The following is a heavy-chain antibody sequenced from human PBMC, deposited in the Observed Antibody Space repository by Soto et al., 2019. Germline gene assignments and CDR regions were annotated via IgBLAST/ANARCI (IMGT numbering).Heavy chain of an antibody. CDR1: GYTFTSYG. Sequence: QVQLVQSGAEVKKPGASVKVSCKASGYTFTSYGISWVRQAPGQGLEWMGWISAYNGNTNYAQKLQGRVTMTTDTSTSRAYMERRSLRSDDTAVYYCARATTLEFYSGSYPMGYWGQGTLVTVSS. CDR2: ISAYNGNT. J-gene: IGHJ4*02. CDR3: ARATTLEFYSGSYPMGY. V-gene: IGHV1-18*04. D-gene: IGHD1-26*01.